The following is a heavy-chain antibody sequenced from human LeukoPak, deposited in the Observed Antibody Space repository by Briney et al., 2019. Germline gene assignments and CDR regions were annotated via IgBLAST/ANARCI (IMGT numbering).Heavy chain of an antibody. CDR1: GFTLSSYA. J-gene: IGHJ4*02. D-gene: IGHD2-21*01. CDR3: AKAPVTTCRGAYCYPFDY. Sequence: GGSLRLSCAASGFTLSSYAMSWVRQAPGKGLEWVSANSDSGNTYHADSVKGRFTISRDSSKNTLFLQMNRLRPEDAAVYYCAKAPVTTCRGAYCYPFDYWGQGTLVTVSS. V-gene: IGHV3-23*01. CDR2: NSDSGNT.